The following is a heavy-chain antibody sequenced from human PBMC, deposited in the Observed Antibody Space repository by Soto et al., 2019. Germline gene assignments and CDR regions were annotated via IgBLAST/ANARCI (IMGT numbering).Heavy chain of an antibody. CDR2: FDPEDGET. V-gene: IGHV1-24*01. Sequence: ASVKVSCKVSGYTLTELSMHWVRQAPGKGLEWMGGFDPEDGETIYAQKFQGRVTMTEDTSTDTAYMELSSLRSEDTAVYYCATTLGVRFLEWFNPTYYYGMDVWRQGTTVTVSS. CDR3: ATTLGVRFLEWFNPTYYYGMDV. J-gene: IGHJ6*02. CDR1: GYTLTELS. D-gene: IGHD3-3*01.